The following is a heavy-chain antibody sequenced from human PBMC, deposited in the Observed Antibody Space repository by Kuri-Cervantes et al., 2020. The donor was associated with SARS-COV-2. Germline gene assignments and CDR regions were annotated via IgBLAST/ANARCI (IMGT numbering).Heavy chain of an antibody. Sequence: GGSLRLSCAASGFTFSSYEMNWVRQAPGKGLEWVSYISSSGSTIYYADSVKGRFTISRDNAKNSLYLQMNSLRAEDTAVYYCARGGDSSGYPYYFAYWGHGNLVHGAS. J-gene: IGHJ4*01. V-gene: IGHV3-48*03. CDR1: GFTFSSYE. CDR3: ARGGDSSGYPYYFAY. D-gene: IGHD3-22*01. CDR2: ISSSGSTI.